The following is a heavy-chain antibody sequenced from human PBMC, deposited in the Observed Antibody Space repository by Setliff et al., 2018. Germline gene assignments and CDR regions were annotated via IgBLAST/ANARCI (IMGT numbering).Heavy chain of an antibody. V-gene: IGHV4-39*01. Sequence: SETLSLTCTVSGGPINSDRYYWGWIRQPPGKGLEWIGSMYSSGSTYYNPSLKSRVTISVDTSQNQFSLKLSSVAAAGTAVYYCARGFDVCGGGACYTDGPYYFDYWGLGTLVTVSS. D-gene: IGHD2-21*02. CDR2: MYSSGST. CDR3: ARGFDVCGGGACYTDGPYYFDY. J-gene: IGHJ4*02. CDR1: GGPINSDRYY.